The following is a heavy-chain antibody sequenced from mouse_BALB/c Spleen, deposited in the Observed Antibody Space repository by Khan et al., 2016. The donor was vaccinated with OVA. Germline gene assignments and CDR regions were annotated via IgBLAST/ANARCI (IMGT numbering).Heavy chain of an antibody. CDR3: ATSYFYGYYFDY. CDR1: GFTFTSYG. V-gene: IGHV5-17*02. D-gene: IGHD1-1*01. J-gene: IGHJ2*01. Sequence: EVKLVESGGGLVQSGGSRKLSCAASGFTFTSYGMHWIRQAPEKGLEWVAYISSDSNTIYYADTVKGRFTISRDNPKNTLFLQMTSRRSGDTAMYFCATSYFYGYYFDYWGQGTTLTVSS. CDR2: ISSDSNTI.